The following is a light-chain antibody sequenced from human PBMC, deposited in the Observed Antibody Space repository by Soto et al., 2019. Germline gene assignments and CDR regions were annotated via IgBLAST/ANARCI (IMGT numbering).Light chain of an antibody. Sequence: EIVMTQSPASLSVSPGERATLSCRASQSVGSIYLAWYQQKHGQAPRLLIHGASNRASGIPDRFSGSGSGTDFTLTISRLEPEDFAVYYCQQYGSSPRTFGQGTKVDIK. CDR1: QSVGSIY. CDR3: QQYGSSPRT. J-gene: IGKJ1*01. V-gene: IGKV3-20*01. CDR2: GAS.